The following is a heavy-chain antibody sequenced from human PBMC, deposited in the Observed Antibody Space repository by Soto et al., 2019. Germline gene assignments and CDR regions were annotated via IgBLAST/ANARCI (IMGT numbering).Heavy chain of an antibody. CDR3: ARDRPRGRHYYYGMDV. J-gene: IGHJ6*02. CDR2: IYYSGST. V-gene: IGHV4-59*01. CDR1: GGSISSYY. D-gene: IGHD5-12*01. Sequence: SETLSLTCTVSGGSISSYYWSWIRQPPGKGLEWIGYIYYSGSTNYNPSLKSRVTISVDTSKNQFSLKLSSVTAADTAVYYCARDRPRGRHYYYGMDVWGQGTTVTVSS.